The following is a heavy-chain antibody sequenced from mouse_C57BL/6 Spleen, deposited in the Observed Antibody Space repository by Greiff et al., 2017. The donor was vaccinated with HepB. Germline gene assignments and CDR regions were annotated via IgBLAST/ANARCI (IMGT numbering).Heavy chain of an antibody. CDR1: GYSITSGYY. CDR2: ISYDGSN. V-gene: IGHV3-6*01. D-gene: IGHD1-1*01. J-gene: IGHJ2*01. Sequence: EVKLQESGPGLVKPSQSLSLTCSVTGYSITSGYYWNWIRQFPGNKLEWMGYISYDGSNNYNPSLKNRISITRDTSKNQFFLKLNSVTTEDTATYYCARVGTTVPFDYWGQGTTLTVSS. CDR3: ARVGTTVPFDY.